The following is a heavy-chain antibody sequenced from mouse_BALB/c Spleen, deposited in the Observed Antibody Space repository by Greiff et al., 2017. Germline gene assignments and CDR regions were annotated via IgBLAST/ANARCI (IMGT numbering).Heavy chain of an antibody. CDR2: IFPGTGTT. V-gene: IGHV1S132*01. CDR1: GYTFTSYW. J-gene: IGHJ2*01. CDR3: ARASYYGNFVYFDY. D-gene: IGHD2-10*01. Sequence: VKLQESGAELVKPGASVKLSCKTSGYTFTSYWIQWVKQRPGQGLGWIGEIFPGTGTTYYNEKFKGKATLTIDTSSSTAYMQLSSLTSEDSAVYFCARASYYGNFVYFDYWGQGTTLTVSS.